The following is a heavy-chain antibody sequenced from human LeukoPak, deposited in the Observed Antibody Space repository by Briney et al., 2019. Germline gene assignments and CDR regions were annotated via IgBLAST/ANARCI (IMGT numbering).Heavy chain of an antibody. CDR2: VDSSGSS. J-gene: IGHJ5*02. CDR3: ARDQSRADPRIEIAAAGRLYSLDP. V-gene: IGHV4-4*07. D-gene: IGHD6-13*01. CDR1: SGSISSYY. Sequence: PSETLSLTCTVSSGSISSYYWNWIRQSAGKGLEWIGRVDSSGSSNYNPSLKSRLSMSVDTSRNQFSLKVTSVTAADTAVYYCARDQSRADPRIEIAAAGRLYSLDPWGQGILVTVSS.